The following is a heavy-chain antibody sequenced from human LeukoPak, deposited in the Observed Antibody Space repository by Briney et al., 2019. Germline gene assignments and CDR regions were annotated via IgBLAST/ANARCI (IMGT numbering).Heavy chain of an antibody. CDR1: GFTFDDYA. CDR2: ISWNSGSI. D-gene: IGHD6-19*01. CDR3: AKDHAGVAVTIDY. V-gene: IGHV3-9*01. J-gene: IGHJ4*02. Sequence: GGSLRLSCAASGFTFDDYAMHWVRQAPGKGLEWVSGISWNSGSIGYADSVKGRFTISRDNAKNSLYLQMNSLRAEDTALYYSAKDHAGVAVTIDYWGQGTLVTVSS.